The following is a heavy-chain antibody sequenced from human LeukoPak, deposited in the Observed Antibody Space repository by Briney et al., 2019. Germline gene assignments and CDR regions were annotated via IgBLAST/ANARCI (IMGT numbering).Heavy chain of an antibody. CDR2: ISGSGGST. CDR3: AKDTHDYPKSHYYYYYMDV. Sequence: GGSLRLSCAASGFTFSSYAMSWVRQAPGKGLEWVSAISGSGGSTYYADSVKGRFTISRDNSKNTLYLQMNSLRAEDTAVYYCAKDTHDYPKSHYYYYYMDVWGKGTTVTVSS. J-gene: IGHJ6*03. D-gene: IGHD3-16*01. V-gene: IGHV3-23*01. CDR1: GFTFSSYA.